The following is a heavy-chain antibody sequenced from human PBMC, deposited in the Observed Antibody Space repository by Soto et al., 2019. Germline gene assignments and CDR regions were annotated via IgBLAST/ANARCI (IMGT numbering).Heavy chain of an antibody. V-gene: IGHV4-59*01. Sequence: SETLSLTCTVSGGSISSYYWSWIRQPPGKGLEWIGCIYYSGSTNYNPSLKSRVTISVDTSKNQFSLKLSSVTAADTAVYYCARATVVTSTWFDPWGQGTLVTVSS. CDR3: ARATVVTSTWFDP. CDR1: GGSISSYY. CDR2: IYYSGST. J-gene: IGHJ5*02. D-gene: IGHD2-15*01.